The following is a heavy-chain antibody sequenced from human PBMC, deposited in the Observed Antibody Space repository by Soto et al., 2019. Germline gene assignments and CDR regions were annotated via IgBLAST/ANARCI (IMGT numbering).Heavy chain of an antibody. CDR1: GYSFTSYW. CDR3: ARRTEIAVAGTPPAFGI. V-gene: IGHV5-10-1*01. Sequence: PGESLKISCKGSGYSFTSYWISWVRQMPGKGLEWMGRIDPSDSYTNYSPSFQGHVTISADKSISTAYLQWSSLKASDTAMYYCARRTEIAVAGTPPAFGIWGQGTMVTVS. CDR2: IDPSDSYT. J-gene: IGHJ3*02. D-gene: IGHD6-19*01.